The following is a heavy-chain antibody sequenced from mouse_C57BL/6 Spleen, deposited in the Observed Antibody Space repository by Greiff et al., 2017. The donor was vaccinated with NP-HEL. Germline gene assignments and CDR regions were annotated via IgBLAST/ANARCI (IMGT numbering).Heavy chain of an antibody. CDR3: TRESITTVVATRFDY. J-gene: IGHJ2*01. CDR2: IDPETGGT. D-gene: IGHD1-1*01. CDR1: GYTFTDYE. V-gene: IGHV1-15*01. Sequence: QVQLKESGAELVRPGASVTLSCKASGYTFTDYEMHWVKQTPVHGLEWIGAIDPETGGTAYNQKFKGKAILTADKSSSTAYMELRSLTSEDSAVYYCTRESITTVVATRFDYWGQGTTLTVSS.